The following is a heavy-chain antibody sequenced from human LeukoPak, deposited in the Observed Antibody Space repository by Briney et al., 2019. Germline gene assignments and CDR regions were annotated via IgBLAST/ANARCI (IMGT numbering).Heavy chain of an antibody. CDR1: GFTFSSYW. V-gene: IGHV3-74*01. Sequence: GGSLRLSCAASGFTFSSYWMHWVRQAPGKGLVWVSRINSDGSSTSYADSVKGRFTISRDNAKNTLYLQMNSLRAEDTAVYYCAKGNWNDGIGYFDYWGQGTLVTVSS. D-gene: IGHD1-1*01. J-gene: IGHJ4*02. CDR3: AKGNWNDGIGYFDY. CDR2: INSDGSST.